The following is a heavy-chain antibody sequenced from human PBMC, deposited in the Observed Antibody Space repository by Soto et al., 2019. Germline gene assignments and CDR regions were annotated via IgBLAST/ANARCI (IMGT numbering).Heavy chain of an antibody. Sequence: SETLSLTCTVSGGSISSYYWSWIRQPPGKGLEWIGYIYYSGSTNYNPSLKSRVTISVDTSKNQFSLKLSSVTAADTAVYYCARLAQRLDYYYYGMDVRGQGTTVTVSS. CDR2: IYYSGST. CDR3: ARLAQRLDYYYYGMDV. V-gene: IGHV4-59*08. J-gene: IGHJ6*02. CDR1: GGSISSYY.